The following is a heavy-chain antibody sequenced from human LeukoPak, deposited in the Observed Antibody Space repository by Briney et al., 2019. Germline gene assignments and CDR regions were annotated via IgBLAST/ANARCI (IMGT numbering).Heavy chain of an antibody. V-gene: IGHV4-59*08. Sequence: SETLSLTCTVSGSSMNNYYWTWIRQSPGEGLEWIGYFHYTRNTNYNPSLRGRVTMSADTSKSQFSLKLNSVTAADAAVYFCARRARATAGGDYFDYWGQGTLVTVSS. CDR1: GSSMNNYY. CDR3: ARRARATAGGDYFDY. CDR2: FHYTRNT. D-gene: IGHD6-13*01. J-gene: IGHJ4*02.